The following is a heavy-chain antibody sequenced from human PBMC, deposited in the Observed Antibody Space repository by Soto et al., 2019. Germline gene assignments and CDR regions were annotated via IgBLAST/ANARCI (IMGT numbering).Heavy chain of an antibody. CDR1: GYTFTSYA. J-gene: IGHJ6*02. V-gene: IGHV1-3*01. CDR2: INAGNGNT. CDR3: ARDNCSSTSCQNRLHYYYGMDV. D-gene: IGHD2-2*01. Sequence: GASVKVSCKASGYTFTSYAMHWLRQAPGQRLEWMGWINAGNGNTKYSQKFQGRVTITRDTSASTAYMELSSLRSEDTAVYYCARDNCSSTSCQNRLHYYYGMDVWGQGTTVTVSS.